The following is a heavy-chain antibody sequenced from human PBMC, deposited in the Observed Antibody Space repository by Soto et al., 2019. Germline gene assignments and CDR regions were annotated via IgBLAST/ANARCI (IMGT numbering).Heavy chain of an antibody. CDR1: GYAFDNYG. CDR3: VRDLQRFSSWYDYLDS. V-gene: IGHV1-18*01. Sequence: QVQLVQSGDEVEKPGASVKVSCKASGYAFDNYGISWVRQAPGQGPEWMGWISNYNGNTNYAQNFLGRVTLTTDRSKSTANMELRSLRSADTAVYYCVRDLQRFSSWYDYLDSWGQGTRVTVSS. J-gene: IGHJ4*02. CDR2: ISNYNGNT. D-gene: IGHD6-13*01.